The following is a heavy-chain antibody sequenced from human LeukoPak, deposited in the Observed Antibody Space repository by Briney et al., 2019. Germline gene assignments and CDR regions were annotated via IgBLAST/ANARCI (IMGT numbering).Heavy chain of an antibody. D-gene: IGHD3-3*01. V-gene: IGHV4-59*01. Sequence: SETLSLTCTVSGGSMGTYSWCWIRQPPGKGLEWIGFKAYSGGTNYNPSLKGRVTMSVDTSKGQISLNLKSVTAADTAVYYCVRDGGEWLPDLWGQGTLVTVSS. CDR2: KAYSGGT. CDR3: VRDGGEWLPDL. J-gene: IGHJ5*02. CDR1: GGSMGTYS.